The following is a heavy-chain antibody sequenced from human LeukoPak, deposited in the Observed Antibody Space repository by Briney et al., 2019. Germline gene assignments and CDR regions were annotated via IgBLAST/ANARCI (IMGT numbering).Heavy chain of an antibody. CDR2: ISGSGDYT. D-gene: IGHD3-10*01. CDR1: GFTFSSHG. V-gene: IGHV3-23*01. Sequence: GGTLRLSCAASGFTFSSHGMSWVRQAPGKGLEWVSTISGSGDYTYYADSVKGRFTISRDNSKNTLYLQMNSLRAEDTAVYYCAKVTYGSGTYGAFDSWGQGTLVTVSS. CDR3: AKVTYGSGTYGAFDS. J-gene: IGHJ4*02.